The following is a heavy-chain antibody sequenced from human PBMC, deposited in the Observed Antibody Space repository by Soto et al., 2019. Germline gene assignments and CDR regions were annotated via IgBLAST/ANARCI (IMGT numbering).Heavy chain of an antibody. Sequence: QVQLQESGPGLVKPSETLSLTCTVSGGSISNYYWTWIRQPPGKGVEWIAHIYYSGSTDYKPSLRSRGNISLDTSKNQFSLELSSVTAADTAVYYRARGRSGYSLIFDYWGRGTLVTVSS. CDR2: IYYSGST. V-gene: IGHV4-59*01. D-gene: IGHD5-12*01. CDR3: ARGRSGYSLIFDY. J-gene: IGHJ4*02. CDR1: GGSISNYY.